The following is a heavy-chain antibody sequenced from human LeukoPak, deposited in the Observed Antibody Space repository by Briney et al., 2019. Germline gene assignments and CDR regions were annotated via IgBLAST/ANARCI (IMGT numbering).Heavy chain of an antibody. J-gene: IGHJ4*02. CDR3: ARESVSSGVFFDY. D-gene: IGHD3-22*01. V-gene: IGHV1-46*01. Sequence: GASVKVSCKASGYTFTSYYMHWLRQAPGQGLEWMAIINPSGGGTSYAQEFQGRVTMTRDTSTSTVYMELSSLRSEDTAVYYCARESVSSGVFFDYWGQGTLVTVSS. CDR2: INPSGGGT. CDR1: GYTFTSYY.